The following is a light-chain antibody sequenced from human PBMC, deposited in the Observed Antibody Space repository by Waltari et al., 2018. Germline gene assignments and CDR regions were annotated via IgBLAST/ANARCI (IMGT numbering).Light chain of an antibody. CDR3: QTWGTGFVV. CDR2: VRSDGSH. J-gene: IGLJ2*01. V-gene: IGLV4-69*02. Sequence: VVTQSPSASASLGASVNLTCTLSSGHSSCAISWHQQQSEKAPRYLMKVRSDGSHTKGDGIPDRFSGSSSGSERYLTITSLQPEDEADYYCQTWGTGFVVFGGGTKLTVL. CDR1: SGHSSCA.